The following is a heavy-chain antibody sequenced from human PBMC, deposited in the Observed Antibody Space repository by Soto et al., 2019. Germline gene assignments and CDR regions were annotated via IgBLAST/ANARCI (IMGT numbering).Heavy chain of an antibody. V-gene: IGHV3-33*03. CDR1: GFTFSNYG. CDR2: IWYDGSGQ. J-gene: IGHJ6*02. CDR3: AEGEVLRIYYGHSLDV. Sequence: QVQLVESGGGLVQPGRSLRLSCVVSGFTFSNYGMHWVRRAPGKGLEWVADIWYDGSGQRYAGSVQGRFTISRYNAKNTLYLKMLSMIVAETTVYYCAEGEVLRIYYGHSLDVWGQGTTVTVSS. D-gene: IGHD2-15*01.